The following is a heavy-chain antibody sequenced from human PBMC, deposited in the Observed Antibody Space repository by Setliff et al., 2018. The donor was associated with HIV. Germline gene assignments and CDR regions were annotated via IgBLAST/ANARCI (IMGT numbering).Heavy chain of an antibody. D-gene: IGHD3-10*01. Sequence: SETLSLTCTVSGGSITSTSYYWTWIRQPAGKGLEWIGRIYASGNTTHNPSLKSRVTISRDTSENQFSLRLSSVTAADTAVYYCARGSYTVRIDYWGQGTRVTVSS. V-gene: IGHV4-61*02. CDR1: GGSITSTSYY. CDR2: IYASGNT. J-gene: IGHJ4*02. CDR3: ARGSYTVRIDY.